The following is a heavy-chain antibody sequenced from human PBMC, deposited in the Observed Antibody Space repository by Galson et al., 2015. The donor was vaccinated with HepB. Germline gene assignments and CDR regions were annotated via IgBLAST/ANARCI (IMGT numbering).Heavy chain of an antibody. CDR1: GFTFDDYT. D-gene: IGHD6-13*01. CDR3: AKDVAAPGAPYYYYYMDV. V-gene: IGHV3-43*01. CDR2: ITWDGGTT. Sequence: SLRLSCAASGFTFDDYTIHWVRQAPGKGLEWVSLITWDGGTTYYADSVKGRFTISRDNSKNSLYLQMNSLRTEDTALYYCAKDVAAPGAPYYYYYMDVWGKGTTVTVSS. J-gene: IGHJ6*03.